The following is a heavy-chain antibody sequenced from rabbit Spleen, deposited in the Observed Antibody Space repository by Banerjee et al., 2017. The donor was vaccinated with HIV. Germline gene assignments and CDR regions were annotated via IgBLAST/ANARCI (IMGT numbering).Heavy chain of an antibody. CDR3: ARDLTSVIGWNFNL. CDR1: GIDFSNYYY. J-gene: IGHJ4*01. D-gene: IGHD1-1*01. CDR2: INTYTDKG. V-gene: IGHV1S45*01. Sequence: QEQLEESGGGLVKPGGTLTLTCKASGIDFSNYYYMCWVRQAPGKGLEWIACINTYTDKGVYATWAKGRFTISRTSSTTVTLQMTSLTAADTATYFCARDLTSVIGWNFNLWGPGTLVTVS.